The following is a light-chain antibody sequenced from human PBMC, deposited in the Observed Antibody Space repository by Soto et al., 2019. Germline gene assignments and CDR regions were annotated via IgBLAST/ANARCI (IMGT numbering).Light chain of an antibody. CDR2: LEGSGNY. CDR1: SGHSSYT. J-gene: IGLJ1*01. V-gene: IGLV4-60*02. Sequence: QLVLTQSSSASASLGSSVKLACTLSSGHSSYTIAWHQQQPGKAPRYLMKLEGSGNYSQGSGVPDRFSGSSSGADRYLTISNLQFEDEADYYCETWDSYTHVFGTGTKLTVL. CDR3: ETWDSYTHV.